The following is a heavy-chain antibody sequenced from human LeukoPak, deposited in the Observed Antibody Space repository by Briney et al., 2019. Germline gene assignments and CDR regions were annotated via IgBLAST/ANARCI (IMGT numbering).Heavy chain of an antibody. Sequence: SETLSLTCVVSGASITSRIWWSWVRQPPGKGLEWIGEISHTGSIDYTPSLKSRATISLDKSKNQLPLNLTSVTAADTAMYYCARDNERRLTAAGTAAFDLWGRGTLVTVSS. D-gene: IGHD6-13*01. CDR2: ISHTGSI. CDR1: GASITSRIW. V-gene: IGHV4-4*02. J-gene: IGHJ2*01. CDR3: ARDNERRLTAAGTAAFDL.